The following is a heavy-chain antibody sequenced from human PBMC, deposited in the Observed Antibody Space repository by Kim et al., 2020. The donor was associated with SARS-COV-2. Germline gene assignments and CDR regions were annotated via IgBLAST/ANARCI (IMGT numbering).Heavy chain of an antibody. D-gene: IGHD3-10*01. V-gene: IGHV1-2*02. CDR2: INPNSGGT. J-gene: IGHJ3*02. CDR1: GYTFTGYY. CDR3: ARVGPPPIWFGDHPDAFDI. Sequence: ASVKVSCKASGYTFTGYYMHWVRQAPGQGLEWMGWINPNSGGTNYAQKFQGRVTMTRDTSISTAYMELSRLRSDDTAVYYCARVGPPPIWFGDHPDAFDIWGQGTMVTVSS.